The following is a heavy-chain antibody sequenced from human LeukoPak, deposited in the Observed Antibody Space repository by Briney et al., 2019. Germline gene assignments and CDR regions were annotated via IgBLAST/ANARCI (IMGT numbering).Heavy chain of an antibody. Sequence: PGGSLRLSCVASGFALSSYEMNWVRQAPGKGLEWVSYISSSGSTIYYADSVKGRFTISRDNAKNSLYLQMNSLRAEDTAVYYCARVGYDILTGYYYYYYGMDVWGQGTTVTVSS. CDR3: ARVGYDILTGYYYYYYGMDV. J-gene: IGHJ6*02. CDR1: GFALSSYE. V-gene: IGHV3-48*03. D-gene: IGHD3-9*01. CDR2: ISSSGSTI.